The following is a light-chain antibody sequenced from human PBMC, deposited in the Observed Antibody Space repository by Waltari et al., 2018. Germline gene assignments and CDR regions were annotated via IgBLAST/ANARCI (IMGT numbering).Light chain of an antibody. CDR1: APNIGGNL. CDR2: RSD. V-gene: IGLV1-44*01. Sequence: QSVLTQPPSASGTPGQRVTISCSGRAPNIGGNLVNWYQQLPGKAPKLLIYRSDQRPSGVPDRFSASKTGTSASLAISGLQSEDEADYFCASWDDSLNGHWVFGGGTKVTVL. CDR3: ASWDDSLNGHWV. J-gene: IGLJ3*02.